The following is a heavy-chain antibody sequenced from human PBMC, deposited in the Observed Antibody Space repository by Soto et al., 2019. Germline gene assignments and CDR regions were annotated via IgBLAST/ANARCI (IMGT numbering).Heavy chain of an antibody. D-gene: IGHD2-21*01. Sequence: ASVKVSCKASGYTFTGYYMHWVRQAPGQGLEWMGWINPNSGGTNYAQKFQGWVTMTRDTSISTAYMELSRLRYDDTAVYYCARADCGGDCPSDYWGQGTLVTVSS. J-gene: IGHJ4*02. CDR1: GYTFTGYY. CDR3: ARADCGGDCPSDY. V-gene: IGHV1-2*04. CDR2: INPNSGGT.